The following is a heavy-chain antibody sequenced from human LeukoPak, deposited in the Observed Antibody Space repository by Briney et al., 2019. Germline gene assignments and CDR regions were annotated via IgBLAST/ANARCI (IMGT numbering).Heavy chain of an antibody. CDR2: INPNSGGT. Sequence: GASVKVPCKASGYTFNIYYMHWVRQVPGQRLEWMGYINPNSGGTNYAQNFQGRVTMTRDTSISTVYMELDSLRSDDTAVYYCARDLGVWETYRFSLLSWGQGTLVTVSS. V-gene: IGHV1-2*02. CDR3: ARDLGVWETYRFSLLS. CDR1: GYTFNIYY. J-gene: IGHJ5*02. D-gene: IGHD3-16*02.